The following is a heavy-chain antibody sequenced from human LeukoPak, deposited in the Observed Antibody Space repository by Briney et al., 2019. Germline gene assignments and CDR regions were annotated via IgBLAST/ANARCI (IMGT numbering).Heavy chain of an antibody. CDR1: GFTFSSYG. CDR3: ASENVLDAFDI. D-gene: IGHD3-10*02. V-gene: IGHV3-33*01. J-gene: IGHJ3*02. CDR2: IWYDGSNK. Sequence: GGSLRLSCVASGFTFSSYGMHWVRQAPGKGLEWVAVIWYDGSNKYYADSVKGRFTISRDNAKNSLYLQMNSLRAEDTAVYYCASENVLDAFDIWGQGTMVTVSS.